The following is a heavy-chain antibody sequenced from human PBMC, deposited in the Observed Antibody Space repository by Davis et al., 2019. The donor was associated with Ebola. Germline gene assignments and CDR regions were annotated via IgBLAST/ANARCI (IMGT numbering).Heavy chain of an antibody. Sequence: ASVTVPCKASVYTFPRNYIQWVRQAPRQGLEWMGRINPNRGGTNYAQQFQDRVTMSRDTSTSTAYIEMNRLGSDDPAVYFCARGGITMMVVPRDYYYGLDVWGQGTTVTVSS. CDR3: ARGGITMMVVPRDYYYGLDV. J-gene: IGHJ6*02. CDR2: INPNRGGT. CDR1: VYTFPRNY. D-gene: IGHD3-22*01. V-gene: IGHV1-2*06.